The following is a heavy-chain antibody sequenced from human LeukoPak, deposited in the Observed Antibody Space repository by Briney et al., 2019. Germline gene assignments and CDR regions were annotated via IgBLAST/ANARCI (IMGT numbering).Heavy chain of an antibody. CDR1: GYTFTDYY. CDR3: ARELNYDSSGYYFDY. V-gene: IGHV1-2*02. CDR2: INPNSGDT. Sequence: GASVKVSCKASGYTFTDYYMHWLRQAPGQGLEWMGWINPNSGDTNYAQKFQGRVTWTRDTSTSTAYMELSRLRSDDTAVYYCARELNYDSSGYYFDYWGQGTLVTVSS. J-gene: IGHJ4*02. D-gene: IGHD3-22*01.